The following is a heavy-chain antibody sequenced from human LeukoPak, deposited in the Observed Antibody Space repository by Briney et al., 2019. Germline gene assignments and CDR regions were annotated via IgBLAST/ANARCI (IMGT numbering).Heavy chain of an antibody. CDR1: GFTVTDNY. D-gene: IGHD7-27*01. Sequence: GGSLRLSCAASGFTVTDNYMSWVRQAPGKGLEWVSVIFRSGGTFYSDSVKGRFTISRDFPRNTVYLQVNSLRADDTAVYYCAKDLAWGLDYWGQGTPVTVSS. CDR3: AKDLAWGLDY. J-gene: IGHJ4*02. V-gene: IGHV3-53*01. CDR2: IFRSGGT.